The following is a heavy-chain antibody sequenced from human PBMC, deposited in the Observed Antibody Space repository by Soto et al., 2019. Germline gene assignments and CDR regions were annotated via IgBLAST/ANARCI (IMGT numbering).Heavy chain of an antibody. CDR3: ARVSRFAALDAFDI. CDR2: INAGNGNT. Sequence: ASVKVSCKASGYTFTSYAMHWVRQAPGQRLEWMGWINAGNGNTKYSQKFQGRVTITRDTSASTAYMELSSLRSEGTAVYYCARVSRFAALDAFDIWGQGTMVTVSS. J-gene: IGHJ3*02. D-gene: IGHD3-3*01. CDR1: GYTFTSYA. V-gene: IGHV1-3*01.